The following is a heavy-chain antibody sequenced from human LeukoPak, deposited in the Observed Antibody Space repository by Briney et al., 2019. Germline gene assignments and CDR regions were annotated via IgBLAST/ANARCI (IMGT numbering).Heavy chain of an antibody. CDR1: VDTFTYYY. Sequence: SEALSLTSEVTVDTFTYYYWTWIRPPPQKGREWVGSIYYTGDSNYNPYLPSRVTISLDTSNNKFSLKLKSITSADTAIHYCAGMVGQLIEYYFDYRGRGTLVTVSS. V-gene: IGHV4-59*08. D-gene: IGHD1/OR15-1a*01. J-gene: IGHJ4*02. CDR2: IYYTGDS. CDR3: AGMVGQLIEYYFDY.